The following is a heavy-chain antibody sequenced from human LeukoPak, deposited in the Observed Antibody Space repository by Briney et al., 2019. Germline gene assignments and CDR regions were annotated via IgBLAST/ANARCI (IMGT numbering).Heavy chain of an antibody. J-gene: IGHJ4*02. CDR2: ITRSSTTI. CDR1: GFNFSIYS. V-gene: IGHV3-48*01. CDR3: TNSDDYGDY. Sequence: GGSLRLSCAASGFNFSIYSMNWVRQAPGKGLEWVSYITRSSTTIYYADSVKGRFTISRDDSKNTLYLHMTSLRAEDTAVYYCTNSDDYGDYWGQGTLVTVSS.